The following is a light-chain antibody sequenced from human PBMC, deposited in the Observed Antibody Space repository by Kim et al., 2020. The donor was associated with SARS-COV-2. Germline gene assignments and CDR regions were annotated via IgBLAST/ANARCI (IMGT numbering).Light chain of an antibody. CDR1: QSVASN. Sequence: SPGERATLSCRASQSVASNLAWYQQKPGQAPRLLIHDASTRATGLPARFSGSGSGTEFTLTISSLQSEDFAVYYCQQYNNWPPITFGQGTRLEIK. CDR2: DAS. V-gene: IGKV3-15*01. J-gene: IGKJ5*01. CDR3: QQYNNWPPIT.